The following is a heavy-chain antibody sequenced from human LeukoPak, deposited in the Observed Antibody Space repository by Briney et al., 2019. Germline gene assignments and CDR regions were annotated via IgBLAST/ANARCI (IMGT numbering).Heavy chain of an antibody. V-gene: IGHV3-30*02. CDR3: ASQAEHLVLAH. Sequence: KPGGSLRLSCAAAGFTFSDYGMHWVRHAPGKGREWGAFIRYEGSNKYYADCVKGRFTMSRENAENTLYLQTNSLSPEDTAVYYCASQAEHLVLAHWGQGTLVTVSS. J-gene: IGHJ4*02. CDR1: GFTFSDYG. CDR2: IRYEGSNK. D-gene: IGHD6-6*01.